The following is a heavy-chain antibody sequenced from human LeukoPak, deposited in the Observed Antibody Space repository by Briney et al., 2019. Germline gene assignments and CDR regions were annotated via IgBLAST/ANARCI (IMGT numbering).Heavy chain of an antibody. D-gene: IGHD5-24*01. CDR3: ARSLMAGYYYYYYMDV. CDR2: IYYSGST. CDR1: GGSISSSSYY. J-gene: IGHJ6*03. Sequence: PSETLSLTCTVSGGSISSSSYYWGWIRQPPGKGLEWIGSIYYSGSTYYNPSLKSRVTISVDTSKNQFSLKLSSVTAADTAVYYCARSLMAGYYYYYYMDVWGKGTTVTISS. V-gene: IGHV4-39*07.